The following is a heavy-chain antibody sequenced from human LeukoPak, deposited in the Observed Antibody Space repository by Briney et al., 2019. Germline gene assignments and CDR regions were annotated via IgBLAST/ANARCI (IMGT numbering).Heavy chain of an antibody. J-gene: IGHJ3*02. CDR2: IYYSGST. Sequence: PSETLSLTCAVSGGSISSGGYSWSWIRQPPGKGPEWIGYIYYSGSTYYNPSLQSRVTISADTSKNQFSLRLSPVTAADTAVYYCVRGASCLGGSCDSGDAFDIWGHGTLVTVSS. V-gene: IGHV4-30-4*07. D-gene: IGHD2-15*01. CDR3: VRGASCLGGSCDSGDAFDI. CDR1: GGSISSGGYS.